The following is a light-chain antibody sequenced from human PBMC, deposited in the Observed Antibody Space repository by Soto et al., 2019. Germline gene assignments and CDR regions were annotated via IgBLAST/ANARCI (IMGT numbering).Light chain of an antibody. CDR3: QSYDISLSGVV. Sequence: QSVLTQPASVSGSLGQSITISCTGTSSDVGGYDYVSWYQHLPGTAPKVLIYGNRHRPSGVPDRFSGSKSGTSASPAITGLQADDEADYYCQSYDISLSGVVFGGGTQLTVL. CDR1: SSDVGGYDY. V-gene: IGLV1-40*01. CDR2: GNR. J-gene: IGLJ2*01.